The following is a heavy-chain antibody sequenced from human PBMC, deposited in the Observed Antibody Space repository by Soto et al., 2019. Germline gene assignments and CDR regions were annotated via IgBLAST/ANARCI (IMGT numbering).Heavy chain of an antibody. D-gene: IGHD5-18*01. J-gene: IGHJ4*02. Sequence: SDPLSLICTASGALISRSSWSCIRQPPGKGLEWIGYIYYSGSTNYNPSLKSRVTISVDTSKNQFSLKLSSVTAADTAVYYCARDNRYGRFDYWGQGTLVTVS. CDR1: GALISRSS. CDR2: IYYSGST. CDR3: ARDNRYGRFDY. V-gene: IGHV4-59*01.